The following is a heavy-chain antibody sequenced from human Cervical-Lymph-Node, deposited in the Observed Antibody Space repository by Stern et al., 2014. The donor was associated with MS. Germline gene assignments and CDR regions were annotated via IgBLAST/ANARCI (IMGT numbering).Heavy chain of an antibody. V-gene: IGHV1-46*01. D-gene: IGHD1-26*01. J-gene: IGHJ3*02. CDR1: GYTFTSYY. Sequence: QVQLVQSGAEVKKPGASVKVSCKASGYTFTSYYMHWVRQAPGQGLEWMGIINPSGGSTRCAQKFQGRVTMTRDTSTSTVYMDLSSLRSEDTAVYYCARERRLGGGALDIWGQGTMVTVSS. CDR3: ARERRLGGGALDI. CDR2: INPSGGST.